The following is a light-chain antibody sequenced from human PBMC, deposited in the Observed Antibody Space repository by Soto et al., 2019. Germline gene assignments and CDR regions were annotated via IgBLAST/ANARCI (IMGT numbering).Light chain of an antibody. Sequence: QSALTQPASVSGSPGQSITISCTGTSSDIGSYNLVSWYQQHPGKAPKLIIYDGNKRPSGVSDRFSASKSGNTASLTISGLEAEDEAYYYCCSYAGTSTSVFGGGTKVTVL. CDR3: CSYAGTSTSV. CDR2: DGN. V-gene: IGLV2-23*01. CDR1: SSDIGSYNL. J-gene: IGLJ3*02.